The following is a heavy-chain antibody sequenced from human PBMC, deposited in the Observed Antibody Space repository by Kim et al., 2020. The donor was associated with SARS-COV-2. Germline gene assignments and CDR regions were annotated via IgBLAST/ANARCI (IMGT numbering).Heavy chain of an antibody. Sequence: SVKVSCKASGGTFSSYAISWVRQAPGQGLEWMGGIIPIFGTANYAQKFQGRVTITADESTSTAYMELSSLRSEDTAVYYCASPNRYYYYYYGMDVWGQGTTVTVSS. V-gene: IGHV1-69*13. CDR3: ASPNRYYYYYYGMDV. J-gene: IGHJ6*02. CDR2: IIPIFGTA. CDR1: GGTFSSYA. D-gene: IGHD1-1*01.